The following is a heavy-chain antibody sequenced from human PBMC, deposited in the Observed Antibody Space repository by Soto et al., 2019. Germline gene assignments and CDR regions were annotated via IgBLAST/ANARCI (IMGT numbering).Heavy chain of an antibody. CDR1: GFAFSDPY. Sequence: QVQLVESGGGLVKPGGSLRLSCAASGFAFSDPYMSWIRQAPGKGLEWISYISSSGSTIYYAESLKCRFTISRDTAKKSLYLQMDSLTADDTAVYYCARGGASVTTPFDYWGQGTQVTVSS. CDR3: ARGGASVTTPFDY. CDR2: ISSSGSTI. V-gene: IGHV3-11*01. D-gene: IGHD4-17*01. J-gene: IGHJ4*02.